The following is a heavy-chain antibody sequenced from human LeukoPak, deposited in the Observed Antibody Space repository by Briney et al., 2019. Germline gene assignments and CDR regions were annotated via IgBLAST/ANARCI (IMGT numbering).Heavy chain of an antibody. V-gene: IGHV4-34*01. CDR2: INHSGST. CDR3: ARQSTTVVTPGFDP. J-gene: IGHJ5*02. D-gene: IGHD4-23*01. Sequence: PSETLSLTCAVYGGSFSGYHWSWIRQSPGRGLEWIGEINHSGSTNYNPSLKSRVTISVDTSKNQFSLKLSSVTAADTAVYYCARQSTTVVTPGFDPWGQGTLVTVSS. CDR1: GGSFSGYH.